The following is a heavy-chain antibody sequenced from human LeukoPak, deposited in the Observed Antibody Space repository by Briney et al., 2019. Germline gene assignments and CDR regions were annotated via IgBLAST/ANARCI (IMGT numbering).Heavy chain of an antibody. Sequence: PGRSLRLSCAASGFTFSSYAMHWVRQAPGKGLEWVAVISYDGSNKYYADSVKGRFTISRDNSKNTLYLQMNSLRAEDTAVYYCARSRAVAGDDLDYWGQGTLVTVSS. D-gene: IGHD6-19*01. CDR3: ARSRAVAGDDLDY. V-gene: IGHV3-30-3*01. J-gene: IGHJ4*02. CDR2: ISYDGSNK. CDR1: GFTFSSYA.